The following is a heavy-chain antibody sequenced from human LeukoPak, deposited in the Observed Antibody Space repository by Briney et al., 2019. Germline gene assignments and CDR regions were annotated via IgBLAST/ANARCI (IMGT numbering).Heavy chain of an antibody. J-gene: IGHJ5*02. CDR2: TYNSGNT. D-gene: IGHD3-16*01. V-gene: IGHV4-59*01. Sequence: PSETLSLTCTVSGGSINSYYWTWIRQPPGKGLEWIGNTYNSGNTNYNPSLKSRVTISVDTSKNQFSLKLNSVTAADTAVYYCARESGSYLWRSWLNPWGQGTLVTVSS. CDR3: ARESGSYLWRSWLNP. CDR1: GGSINSYY.